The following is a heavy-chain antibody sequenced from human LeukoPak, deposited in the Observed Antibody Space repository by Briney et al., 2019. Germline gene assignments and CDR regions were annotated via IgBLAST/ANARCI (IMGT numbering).Heavy chain of an antibody. CDR1: GFTFSTYS. D-gene: IGHD3-10*02. CDR3: ARDFMYAFDI. CDR2: ISNYAT. V-gene: IGHV3-48*01. Sequence: PGGSLRLSCAASGFTFSTYSMNWVRQAPGKGLEWVSYISNYATSYADSVKGRFTISRDTAKNSLYLQMNSLRAEDTAVYYCARDFMYAFDIWGQGTMATVSS. J-gene: IGHJ3*02.